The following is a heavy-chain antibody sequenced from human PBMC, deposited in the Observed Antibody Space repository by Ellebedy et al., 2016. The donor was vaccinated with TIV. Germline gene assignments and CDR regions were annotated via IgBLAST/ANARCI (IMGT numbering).Heavy chain of an antibody. CDR1: GFTFSSYS. V-gene: IGHV3-21*01. D-gene: IGHD3-10*01. CDR2: ISSSSSYI. CDR3: ARDSGGWFDP. Sequence: GESLKISXAASGFTFSSYSMNWVRQAPGKGLEWVSSISSSSSYIYYADSVKGRFTISRDNAKNSLYLQMNSLRAEDTAVYYCARDSGGWFDPWGQGTLVTVSS. J-gene: IGHJ5*02.